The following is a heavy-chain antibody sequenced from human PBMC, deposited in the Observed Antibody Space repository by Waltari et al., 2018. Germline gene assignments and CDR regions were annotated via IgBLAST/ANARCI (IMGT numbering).Heavy chain of an antibody. CDR2: IYSGDTT. CDR3: ARVVSSGYPDI. Sequence: EVQLLESGGGLVQPGESLRLSCAASGFTFSTYGMSWVRQAPGKGLYVCSVIYSGDTTDYADSVKGLCTISRDNSKNTVYLRMNSLRAEDTAVYYCARVVSSGYPDIWGQGTMVTVSS. V-gene: IGHV3-23*03. J-gene: IGHJ3*02. CDR1: GFTFSTYG. D-gene: IGHD6-19*01.